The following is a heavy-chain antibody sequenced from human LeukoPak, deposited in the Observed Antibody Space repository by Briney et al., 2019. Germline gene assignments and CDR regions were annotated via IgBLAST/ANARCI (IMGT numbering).Heavy chain of an antibody. Sequence: PGGSLRLSCAASGFTVSSNYMNWVRQAPGKGLEWVSVIYGGGNIYYADSVKGRFTISRDNSKNTLYLQMDSLRAEDTAVYYCARGAGYNYPYYFDYWGQGTQVIVSS. J-gene: IGHJ4*02. CDR1: GFTVSSNY. D-gene: IGHD5-24*01. CDR2: IYGGGNI. V-gene: IGHV3-53*01. CDR3: ARGAGYNYPYYFDY.